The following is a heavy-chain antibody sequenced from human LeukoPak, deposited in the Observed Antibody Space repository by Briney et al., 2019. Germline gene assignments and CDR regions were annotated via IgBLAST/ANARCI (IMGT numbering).Heavy chain of an antibody. D-gene: IGHD3-10*01. Sequence: PGGCLRLSCAATPFTSTSNDMHCLCQAPRKPLDWVAPIRFDGSNKYYADSVKGRFTISRDNSKNTLSLQMNSLRAEDTAVYYCVRGPYGSGSYRWGQGTLVTVSA. CDR3: VRGPYGSGSYR. J-gene: IGHJ4*02. CDR2: IRFDGSNK. V-gene: IGHV3-30*02. CDR1: PFTSTSND.